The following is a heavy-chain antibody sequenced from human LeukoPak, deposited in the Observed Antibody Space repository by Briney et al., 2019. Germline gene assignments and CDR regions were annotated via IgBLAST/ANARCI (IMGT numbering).Heavy chain of an antibody. CDR1: GRSISGYY. D-gene: IGHD6-13*01. CDR2: IHTSGKT. Sequence: PSETLSLTCPASGRSISGYYWSWIRQPAGEGLGWIGHIHTSGKTNYNPSRKSRLRMSVQTSTNQFSLKLTSVTAADTAVYYCVRGGSAAAAVFDYWGQGTLVTVSS. J-gene: IGHJ4*02. V-gene: IGHV4-4*07. CDR3: VRGGSAAAAVFDY.